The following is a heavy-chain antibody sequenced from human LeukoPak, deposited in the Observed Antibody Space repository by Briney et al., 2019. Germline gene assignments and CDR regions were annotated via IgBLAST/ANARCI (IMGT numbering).Heavy chain of an antibody. J-gene: IGHJ4*02. CDR2: INNGDTT. CDR1: GFTDNTNH. Sequence: GGPLRLSCAASGFTDNTNHVSWVRQAPGKGLEWVSIINNGDTTYYADSVKGRFTISRGNSKNTLYLQVNSLRVEDTAVYYCTRSTAWSRWDYWGPGTLVTVSS. CDR3: TRSTAWSRWDY. D-gene: IGHD1-1*01. V-gene: IGHV3-66*01.